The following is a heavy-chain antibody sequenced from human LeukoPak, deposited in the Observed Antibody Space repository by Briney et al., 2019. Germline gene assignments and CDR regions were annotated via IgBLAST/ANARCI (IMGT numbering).Heavy chain of an antibody. CDR1: GGSISSSSYY. V-gene: IGHV4-39*07. J-gene: IGHJ3*02. D-gene: IGHD3-10*01. CDR3: ARALEIFGDAFDI. Sequence: PSETLSLTCTVSGGSISSSSYYWGWIRQPPGKGLEWIGSIFYSGSTYYNPSLKSRVTVSLDTSKNQFSLKLSSVTAADTAVYYCARALEIFGDAFDIWGQGTMVTVSS. CDR2: IFYSGST.